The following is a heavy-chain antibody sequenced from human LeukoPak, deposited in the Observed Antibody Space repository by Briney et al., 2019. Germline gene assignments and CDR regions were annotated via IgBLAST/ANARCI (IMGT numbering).Heavy chain of an antibody. Sequence: SETLSLTCTVSGGSISSYYWSWIRQPAGKGLEWIGRIYTSGSTNYNPSLKSRVTMSVDTSKNQFSLKLSSVTAADTAVYYCARGLGGSGSYYSNWFDPWGQGTLVTVSS. CDR1: GGSISSYY. V-gene: IGHV4-4*07. CDR3: ARGLGGSGSYYSNWFDP. D-gene: IGHD3-10*01. J-gene: IGHJ5*02. CDR2: IYTSGST.